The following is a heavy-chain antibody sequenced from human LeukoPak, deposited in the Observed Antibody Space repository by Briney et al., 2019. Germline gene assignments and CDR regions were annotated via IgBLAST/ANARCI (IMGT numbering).Heavy chain of an antibody. V-gene: IGHV3-7*01. CDR3: ARDQALYYYYYYMDV. Sequence: PGGSLRLSCAASGFTFSSYWMSWVRQAPGKGLEWVANIKQDGSERYYVDSVKGRFTISRDNAKNSLYLQMNSLRAEDTAVYYCARDQALYYYYYYMDVWGKGTTVTVSS. CDR2: IKQDGSER. J-gene: IGHJ6*03. CDR1: GFTFSSYW.